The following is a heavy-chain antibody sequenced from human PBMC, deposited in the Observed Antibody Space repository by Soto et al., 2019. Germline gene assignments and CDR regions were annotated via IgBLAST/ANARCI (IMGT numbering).Heavy chain of an antibody. V-gene: IGHV5-10-1*01. Sequence: RGESLKISCKGSGYSFTSYWISWVRQMPGKGLEWMGRIDPSDSYTNYSPSFQGHVTISADKSISTAYLQWSSLKASDTAMYYCARLFSVAGEEADYYYYGMDVWGQGTTVTVSS. D-gene: IGHD6-19*01. CDR1: GYSFTSYW. J-gene: IGHJ6*02. CDR2: IDPSDSYT. CDR3: ARLFSVAGEEADYYYYGMDV.